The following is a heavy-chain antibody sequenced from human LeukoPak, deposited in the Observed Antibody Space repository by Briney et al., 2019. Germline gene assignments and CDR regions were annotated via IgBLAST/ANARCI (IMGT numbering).Heavy chain of an antibody. Sequence: GGSLRLSCAASGFTFSSYAMSWVRQAPGKGLEWVSAISGSGGSTYYADSVKGRFTISRDNSKNTLYLQMNSLRAEDTAVYYCARDSGYSGYSDYWGQGTLVTVSS. CDR3: ARDSGYSGYSDY. V-gene: IGHV3-23*01. D-gene: IGHD5-12*01. CDR1: GFTFSSYA. J-gene: IGHJ4*02. CDR2: ISGSGGST.